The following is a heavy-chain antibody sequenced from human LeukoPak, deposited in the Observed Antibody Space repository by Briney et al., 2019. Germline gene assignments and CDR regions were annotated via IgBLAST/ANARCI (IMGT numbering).Heavy chain of an antibody. CDR2: FTASGGRT. CDR3: AKGLSDPNLVLDS. Sequence: GGSLRLSCAASGFTFSNYAMTWVRQAPGKGLEWVSSFTASGGRTYYADSVKGRFTISRDNSKNTLYLQLNSLSAADTALYFCAKGLSDPNLVLDSWGQGTLVTVSS. V-gene: IGHV3-23*01. D-gene: IGHD2-8*02. CDR1: GFTFSNYA. J-gene: IGHJ4*02.